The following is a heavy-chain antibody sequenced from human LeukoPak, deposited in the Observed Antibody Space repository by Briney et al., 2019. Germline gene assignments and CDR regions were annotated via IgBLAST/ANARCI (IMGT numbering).Heavy chain of an antibody. D-gene: IGHD2-2*02. Sequence: SVKVSCKAPGGTFSSYAISWVRQAPGQGLEWMGRIIPILGIANYAQKFQGRVTITADKSTSTAYMELSSLRSEDTAVYYCARGRYCSSTSCYTGGLDYWGQGTLVTVSS. CDR3: ARGRYCSSTSCYTGGLDY. J-gene: IGHJ4*02. CDR2: IIPILGIA. CDR1: GGTFSSYA. V-gene: IGHV1-69*04.